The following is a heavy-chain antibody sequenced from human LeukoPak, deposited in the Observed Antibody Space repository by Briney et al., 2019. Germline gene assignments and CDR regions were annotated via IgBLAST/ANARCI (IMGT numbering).Heavy chain of an antibody. J-gene: IGHJ4*02. CDR2: ISGSGGST. D-gene: IGHD1-26*01. V-gene: IGHV3-23*01. Sequence: GGSLRLSCAASGFTFSSYAMSWVRQAPGKGLEWVSAISGSGGSTYYADSVKGRFTVSRDNSRNTVYLQMDSLTAEDTAVYFCAKGILGTSNFDYWGQGTLVTVSS. CDR3: AKGILGTSNFDY. CDR1: GFTFSSYA.